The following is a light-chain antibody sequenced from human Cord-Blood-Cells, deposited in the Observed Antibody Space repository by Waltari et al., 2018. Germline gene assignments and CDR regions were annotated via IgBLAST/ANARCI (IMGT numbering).Light chain of an antibody. CDR3: QVRDSSSDHVV. J-gene: IGLJ2*01. CDR1: KLGSKV. V-gene: IGLV3-21*03. Sequence: SNVLPRPPSGPVAPGKRAGLTWGGTKLGSKVGHWYQQKPGQAPVLVVYDDSDRPSGIPERFSGSNSGNTATLTISRVEAGDEADYYCQVRDSSSDHVVFGGGTKLTVL. CDR2: DDS.